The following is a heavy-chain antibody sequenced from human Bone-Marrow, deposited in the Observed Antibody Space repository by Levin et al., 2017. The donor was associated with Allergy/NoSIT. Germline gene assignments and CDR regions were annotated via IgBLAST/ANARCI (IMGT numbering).Heavy chain of an antibody. D-gene: IGHD5-12*01. J-gene: IGHJ3*01. CDR2: IYPDDSDT. CDR1: GYMFTKYW. Sequence: GASVKVSCKTSGYMFTKYWIAWVRQMPGKGLEWMGTIYPDDSDTRYRSTFEGLVDISVDKSTNNAYLQWTSLRMSDTGMYFCAKSIYRGYENDAFELWGQGTMVIVSS. V-gene: IGHV5-51*03. CDR3: AKSIYRGYENDAFEL.